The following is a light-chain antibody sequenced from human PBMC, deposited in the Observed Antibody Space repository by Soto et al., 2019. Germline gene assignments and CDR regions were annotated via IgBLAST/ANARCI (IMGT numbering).Light chain of an antibody. CDR3: QQLNAYPFT. Sequence: DIQLTQSPPLLSSSVGDRVTITCRASEGISTYLAWYQHKPGRAPRLLMYDASALQSGVPSRFSGGGSGTEFALTISSLQPEDFATYYCQQLNAYPFTFGGGTKVEI. J-gene: IGKJ4*01. CDR2: DAS. V-gene: IGKV1-9*01. CDR1: EGISTY.